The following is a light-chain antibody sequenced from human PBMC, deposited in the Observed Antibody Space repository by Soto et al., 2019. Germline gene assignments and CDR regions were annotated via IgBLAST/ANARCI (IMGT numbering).Light chain of an antibody. CDR1: SGHSNYA. CDR2: LNSDGSH. V-gene: IGLV4-69*01. J-gene: IGLJ2*01. CDR3: QTWGSGIVV. Sequence: QPVLTQSPSASASLGASVKLTCTLSSGHSNYAIAWHQQQSEKGPRYLMKLNSDGSHSKGDGIPDRFSGSSSGAERYLTISSLQYEDEADYYCQTWGSGIVVFGGATKLTVL.